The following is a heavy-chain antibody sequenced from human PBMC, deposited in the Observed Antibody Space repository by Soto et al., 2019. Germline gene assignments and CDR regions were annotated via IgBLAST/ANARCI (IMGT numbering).Heavy chain of an antibody. J-gene: IGHJ6*02. D-gene: IGHD2-2*01. Sequence: ASLKVSCKASGDTFTSYYMHWVRQAPGQGLEWMGIINPSGGSTSYAQKFQGRVTMTRDTSTSTVYMELSSLRSEDTAVYYCAREFLGCSLTSCHNYYYYGMAVWGQGTTVTFPS. CDR1: GDTFTSYY. CDR2: INPSGGST. V-gene: IGHV1-46*01. CDR3: AREFLGCSLTSCHNYYYYGMAV.